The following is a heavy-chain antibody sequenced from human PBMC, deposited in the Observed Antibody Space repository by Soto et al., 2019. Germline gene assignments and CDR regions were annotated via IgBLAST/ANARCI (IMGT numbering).Heavy chain of an antibody. CDR3: ARDQGYSYGYFDY. D-gene: IGHD5-18*01. CDR2: ISKSSNTI. V-gene: IGHV3-48*02. CDR1: GFTFSSYS. J-gene: IGHJ4*02. Sequence: GGSLRLSCAASGFTFSSYSMNWVRQAPGKGLEWVSYISKSSNTIYYADSVEGRFTISRDNAKKSLNLQMNSLRDEDTAVYYCARDQGYSYGYFDYWGQGTLVTV.